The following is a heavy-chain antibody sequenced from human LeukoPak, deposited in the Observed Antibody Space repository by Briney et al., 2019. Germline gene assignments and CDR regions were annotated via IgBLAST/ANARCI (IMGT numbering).Heavy chain of an antibody. D-gene: IGHD3-10*01. CDR3: ARSFGTHAFDI. J-gene: IGHJ3*02. CDR1: GGSISSGSYY. Sequence: SETLSLTCTVSGGSISSGSYYWSWIRQPAGKGLEWIGRIYSSGSTNYNPSLKSRVAMSIGTSRNHFSLKLTSVTAADTAIYYCARSFGTHAFDIWGQGTVVTVSS. CDR2: IYSSGST. V-gene: IGHV4-61*02.